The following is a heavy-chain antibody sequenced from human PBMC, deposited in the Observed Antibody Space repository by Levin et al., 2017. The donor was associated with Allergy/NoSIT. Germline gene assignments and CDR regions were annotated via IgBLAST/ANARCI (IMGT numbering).Heavy chain of an antibody. D-gene: IGHD4-17*01. J-gene: IGHJ4*02. CDR3: AKDGPTTGDYFDF. CDR1: GFTFSSYA. V-gene: IGHV3-23*01. Sequence: GESLKISCAGSGFTFSSYAIAWVRQAPGKGLEWVSVISGGGNIISYAESVKGRFSISRENPQNTVFLQMNSLRAEDTAIYYCAKDGPTTGDYFDFWGQGTLVTVSS. CDR2: ISGGGNII.